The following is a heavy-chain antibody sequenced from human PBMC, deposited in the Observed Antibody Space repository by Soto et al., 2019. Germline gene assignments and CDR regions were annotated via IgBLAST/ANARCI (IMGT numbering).Heavy chain of an antibody. V-gene: IGHV5-10-1*01. CDR3: ARMGGHSYYSGSYYNTNCLDP. Sequence: GESLKISCKGSGYSFTSYRISWVRPMPGKGLEWMGRIDPSTTYTNYSLSFQGNVTISTDKYNSTAYLQWGSLKASDTAMYYCARMGGHSYYSGSYYNTNCLDPWGQGTLVTVYS. J-gene: IGHJ5*02. CDR1: GYSFTSYR. CDR2: IDPSTTYT. D-gene: IGHD3-10*01.